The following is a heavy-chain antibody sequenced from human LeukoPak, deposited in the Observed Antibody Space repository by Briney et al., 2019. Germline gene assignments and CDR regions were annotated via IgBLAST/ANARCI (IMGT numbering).Heavy chain of an antibody. CDR3: AGSGSYHSNWFDP. J-gene: IGHJ5*02. CDR2: IYTSGST. CDR1: GGSISRYY. Sequence: PSETLSLTCTVSGGSISRYYWSWIRQPAGKGREWIGRIYTSGSTNYNPSLKSRVTMSVDTSKNQFSLKLSSVTAAGTAVYYCAGSGSYHSNWFDPWGQGTLVTVSS. V-gene: IGHV4-4*07. D-gene: IGHD3-10*01.